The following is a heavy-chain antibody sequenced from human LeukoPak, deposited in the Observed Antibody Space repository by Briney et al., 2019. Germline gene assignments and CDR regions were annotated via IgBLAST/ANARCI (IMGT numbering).Heavy chain of an antibody. D-gene: IGHD6-6*01. Sequence: GGSLRLSCAASGFTLSSYSMNWVRQAPGKGLEWVSYISSSSTHIYYADSVKGRFTISRDNARNSLYLQMNSLRAEDTAIYYCARSEHSSSSFDYWGQGTLVTVSS. J-gene: IGHJ4*02. V-gene: IGHV3-21*01. CDR3: ARSEHSSSSFDY. CDR1: GFTLSSYS. CDR2: ISSSSTHI.